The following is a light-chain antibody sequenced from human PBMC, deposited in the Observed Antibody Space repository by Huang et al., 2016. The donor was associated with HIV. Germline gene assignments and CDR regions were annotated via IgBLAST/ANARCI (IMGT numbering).Light chain of an antibody. CDR3: QQTNSAPLT. V-gene: IGKV1-39*01. J-gene: IGKJ4*01. CDR2: ATS. Sequence: DIQMTQSPSSLSASVGDRVTITCRASQSIGSYVNWYQQKPGKAPKLLIYATSSLQSWVPSRFSGSGSGTDFTLTISSLQPEDFASYFCQQTNSAPLTFGGGTKVEIK. CDR1: QSIGSY.